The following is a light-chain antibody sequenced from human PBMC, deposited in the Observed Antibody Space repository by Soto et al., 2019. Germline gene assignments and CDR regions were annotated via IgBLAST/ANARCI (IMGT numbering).Light chain of an antibody. CDR2: AAS. J-gene: IGKJ4*01. V-gene: IGKV1-9*01. CDR3: QQLNSYPRLT. CDR1: QGISSY. Sequence: DIQLTQSPSFLSASVGDRVTITCRASQGISSYLAWYQQKPGKAPKLLIYAASTLRSGVPSRFSGSGSGTEFTLTISSLQPEDFATYYCQQLNSYPRLTFGGGTKGEMK.